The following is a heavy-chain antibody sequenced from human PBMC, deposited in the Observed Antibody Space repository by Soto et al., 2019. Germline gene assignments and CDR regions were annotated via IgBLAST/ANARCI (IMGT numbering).Heavy chain of an antibody. CDR3: ARAISSWYYYYYGMDV. V-gene: IGHV1-69*06. J-gene: IGHJ6*02. D-gene: IGHD6-13*01. CDR1: GGTFSSYA. Sequence: SVKVSCKASGGTFSSYAISWVRQAPGQGLEWMGGIIPIFGTANYAQKFQGRVTITADKSTSTAYMGLSSLRSEDTAVYYCARAISSWYYYYYGMDVWGQGTTVTVSS. CDR2: IIPIFGTA.